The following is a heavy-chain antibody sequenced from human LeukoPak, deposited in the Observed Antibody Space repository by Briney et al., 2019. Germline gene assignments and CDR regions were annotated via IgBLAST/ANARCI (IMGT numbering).Heavy chain of an antibody. J-gene: IGHJ4*02. CDR3: ARVSGYSSSWYYFDY. Sequence: ASVKVSCKASGGTFSSYAISWVRQAPGQGLEWMGIINPSGGSTSYAQKFQGRVTMTRDMSTSTVYMELSSLRSEDTAVYYCARVSGYSSSWYYFDYWGQGTLVTVSS. V-gene: IGHV1-46*01. D-gene: IGHD6-13*01. CDR2: INPSGGST. CDR1: GGTFSSYA.